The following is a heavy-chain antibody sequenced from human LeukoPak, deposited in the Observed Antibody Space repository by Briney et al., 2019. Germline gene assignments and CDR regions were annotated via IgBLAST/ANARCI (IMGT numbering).Heavy chain of an antibody. J-gene: IGHJ6*03. CDR2: IYYSGST. CDR1: DASFSGYY. Sequence: SGTLSLTCAIYDASFSGYYWSWIRQPPGKGLEWIGSIYYSGSTYYNPSLKSRVTISVDTSKNQFSLKLSSVTAADTAVYYCARLAGFYMDVWGKGTTVTVSS. CDR3: ARLAGFYMDV. D-gene: IGHD1-14*01. V-gene: IGHV4-34*01.